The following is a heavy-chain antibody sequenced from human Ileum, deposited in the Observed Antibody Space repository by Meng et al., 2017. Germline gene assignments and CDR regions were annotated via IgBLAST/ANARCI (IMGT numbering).Heavy chain of an antibody. CDR1: GCSLSNRFY. D-gene: IGHD2-15*01. CDR3: VRHGGKYFDS. V-gene: IGHV4-4*02. J-gene: IGHJ4*02. CDR2: IYLAGSP. Sequence: VQRPEPGPGRVEPSVTLSLTCTVSGCSLSNRFYWSWLRQPPGKGLEWIGQIYLAGSPHYNPSLESRVTISVDKSKNQFSLRLTSVTAADTAIFYCVRHGGKYFDSWGQGTLVTVSS.